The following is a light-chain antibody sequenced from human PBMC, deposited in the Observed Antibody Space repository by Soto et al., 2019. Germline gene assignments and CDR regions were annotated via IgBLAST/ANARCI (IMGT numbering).Light chain of an antibody. J-gene: IGKJ5*01. V-gene: IGKV3-20*01. CDR3: QQYGSSHT. CDR2: DAS. Sequence: EIVLTQSPATLSLSPGERATLSCRASQSVSSYLAWYQQKPGQAPRLLIYDASNRAIGIPDRFSGSVSGSDFILTINSLEPEDFAVYYCQQYGSSHTFGQGTRLEIK. CDR1: QSVSSY.